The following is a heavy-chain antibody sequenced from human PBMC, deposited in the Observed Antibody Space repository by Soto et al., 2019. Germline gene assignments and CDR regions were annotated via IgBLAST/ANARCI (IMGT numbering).Heavy chain of an antibody. J-gene: IGHJ4*02. D-gene: IGHD3-9*01. CDR3: ARQGQRHYDILTGPLNY. CDR1: GGSISSSSYY. CDR2: FYYSGST. Sequence: QLQLQESGPGLVKPSETLSLTCTVSGGSISSSSYYWGWIRQPPGKGLEWIGSFYYSGSTYYNPSLKSRVTISVDTSKNQFSLKLSSVTAADTAVYYCARQGQRHYDILTGPLNYWGQGTLVTVSS. V-gene: IGHV4-39*01.